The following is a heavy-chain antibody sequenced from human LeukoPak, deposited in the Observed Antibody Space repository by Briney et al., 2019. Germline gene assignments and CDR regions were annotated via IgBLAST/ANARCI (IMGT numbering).Heavy chain of an antibody. J-gene: IGHJ4*02. CDR1: GFTFDDYA. CDR2: MSWNSGNI. CDR3: AREACDY. V-gene: IGHV3-9*01. Sequence: GGSLRLSCAASGFTFDDYAMHWVRQAPGRGLEWVSGMSWNSGNIGYADSVKGRFTISRDNAKNSLYLQMNSLSAEDTAVYYCAREACDYWGQGTLVTVSS.